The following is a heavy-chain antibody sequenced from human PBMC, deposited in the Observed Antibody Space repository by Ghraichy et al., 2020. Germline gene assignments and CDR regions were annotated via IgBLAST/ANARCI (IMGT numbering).Heavy chain of an antibody. CDR3: ARGGATTLGYYYYYYGMDV. CDR2: MNPNSGNT. J-gene: IGHJ6*02. D-gene: IGHD1-26*01. Sequence: ASVKVSCKASGYTFTSYDINSVRQATGQGLEWMGWMNPNSGNTRYAQKFQGRVTMTRNTSISTAYMELSSLRSEDTAVYYCARGGATTLGYYYYYYGMDVWGQGTTVTVSS. V-gene: IGHV1-8*01. CDR1: GYTFTSYD.